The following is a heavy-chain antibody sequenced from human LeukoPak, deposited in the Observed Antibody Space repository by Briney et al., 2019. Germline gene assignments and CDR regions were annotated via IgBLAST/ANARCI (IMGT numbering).Heavy chain of an antibody. CDR2: MTQSGST. V-gene: IGHV4-34*01. D-gene: IGHD3-16*01. J-gene: IGHJ3*01. CDR1: GGSLSGYF. CDR3: ARYLGGGNFDL. Sequence: SETLSLTCAVYGGSLSGYFWTWIRQSPGKGLEWIEEMTQSGSTNSNPSLKSRVTVSADTSKNQLSLKLSSVTAVDTAVYYCARYLGGGNFDLWGQGTMVTVSA.